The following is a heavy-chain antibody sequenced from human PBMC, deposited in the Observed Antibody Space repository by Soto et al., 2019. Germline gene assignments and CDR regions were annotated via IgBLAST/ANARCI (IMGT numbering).Heavy chain of an antibody. D-gene: IGHD3-22*01. Sequence: QVQLVQSGAEGKKPGASVKVSCKASGYTFITYGVSWVRQAPGQGLDWLGWFSTYNGHTRYAERLQGRVTMTTDTTTNTAYMELRNLRSDVTAVYYCARGPTDYYDNSANYFLDYWGQGTLVTVSS. V-gene: IGHV1-18*01. CDR3: ARGPTDYYDNSANYFLDY. CDR2: FSTYNGHT. J-gene: IGHJ4*02. CDR1: GYTFITYG.